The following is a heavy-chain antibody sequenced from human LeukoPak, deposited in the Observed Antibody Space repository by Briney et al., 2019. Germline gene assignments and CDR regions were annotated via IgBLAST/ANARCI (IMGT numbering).Heavy chain of an antibody. D-gene: IGHD6-13*01. CDR3: AKDYSSSWYFWFDP. CDR1: GFTFSSYG. CDR2: IRYDGSNK. Sequence: GGSLRLSCAASGFTFSSYGMHWVRQAPGKGLEWVAFIRYDGSNKYYADSVKGRFTISRDNSKNTLYLQMNSLRAEDTAVYYCAKDYSSSWYFWFDPWGQGTLVTVSS. J-gene: IGHJ5*02. V-gene: IGHV3-30*02.